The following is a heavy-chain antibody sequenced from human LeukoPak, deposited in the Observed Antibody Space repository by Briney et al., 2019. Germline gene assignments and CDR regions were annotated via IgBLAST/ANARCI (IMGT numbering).Heavy chain of an antibody. J-gene: IGHJ4*02. V-gene: IGHV3-30-3*01. CDR3: AKAKEGYDSSGYYLGLDY. D-gene: IGHD3-22*01. CDR1: GFTFSSYA. CDR2: ISYDGSNK. Sequence: GGSLRLSCAASGFTFSSYAMQWVRQAPGKGLEWVAVISYDGSNKYYADSVKGRFTISRDNSKNTLYLQMNSLRAEDTAVYYCAKAKEGYDSSGYYLGLDYWGQGTLVTVSS.